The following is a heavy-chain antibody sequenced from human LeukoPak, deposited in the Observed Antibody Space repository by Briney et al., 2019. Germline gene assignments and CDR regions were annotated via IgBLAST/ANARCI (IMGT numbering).Heavy chain of an antibody. Sequence: GASVKVSCKASGGTFSSYAISWVRQAPGQGLEWMGGIIPIFGTANYAQKFQGRVTITADESTSTAYMGLSSLRSEDTAVYYCARGACSSTSCYKAFDIWGQGTMVTVSS. V-gene: IGHV1-69*01. CDR2: IIPIFGTA. CDR3: ARGACSSTSCYKAFDI. D-gene: IGHD2-2*02. CDR1: GGTFSSYA. J-gene: IGHJ3*02.